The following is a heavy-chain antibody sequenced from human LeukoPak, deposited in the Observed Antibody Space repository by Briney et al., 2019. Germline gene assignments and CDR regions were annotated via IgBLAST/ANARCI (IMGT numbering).Heavy chain of an antibody. CDR3: AKEDRPCSSTSCWYYYYYYGMDV. CDR1: GFTFSSYG. Sequence: GGSLRLSCAASGFTFSSYGMHWVRQAPGKGLEWVAVIWYDGSNKYYADSVKGRFTISRDNSKNTLYLQMNSLRAEDTAVYYCAKEDRPCSSTSCWYYYYYYGMDVWGQGTTVTVSS. CDR2: IWYDGSNK. V-gene: IGHV3-33*06. J-gene: IGHJ6*02. D-gene: IGHD2-2*01.